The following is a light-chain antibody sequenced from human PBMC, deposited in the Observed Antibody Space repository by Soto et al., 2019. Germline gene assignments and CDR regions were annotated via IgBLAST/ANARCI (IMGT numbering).Light chain of an antibody. CDR2: GAS. CDR1: QNIDSY. CDR3: HQSYNHPLT. V-gene: IGKV1-39*01. J-gene: IGKJ3*01. Sequence: DIQMTQSPSSLSASVGDRVTITCRASQNIDSYLNWYLQQPGKAPKALIYGASNLQSGVPSRFSGRGSGTDFTLTISSLQPEDFATYYCHQSYNHPLTFGPGNKLDI.